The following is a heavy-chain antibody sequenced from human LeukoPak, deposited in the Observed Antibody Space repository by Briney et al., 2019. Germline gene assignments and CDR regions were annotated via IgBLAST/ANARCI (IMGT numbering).Heavy chain of an antibody. Sequence: GESLKISCRGSGYSFTSYWIGWVRQLPGKGLEWLGIIYPGYSDTRYSPSFQGQVTISADKSISTAYLQWSSLKASDTAMYYCARRSYDFWSGYYYYVDVWGKGTTVTVSS. D-gene: IGHD3-3*01. CDR1: GYSFTSYW. CDR3: ARRSYDFWSGYYYYVDV. CDR2: IYPGYSDT. V-gene: IGHV5-51*01. J-gene: IGHJ6*03.